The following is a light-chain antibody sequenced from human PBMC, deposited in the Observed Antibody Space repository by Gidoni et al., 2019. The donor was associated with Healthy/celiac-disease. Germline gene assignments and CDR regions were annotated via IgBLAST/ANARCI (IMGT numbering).Light chain of an antibody. Sequence: DIQMTQSPSSLSASVGDRVTITCQASQDISNYLNWYQQKPGKAPKLLIYDASNLETGVPSRCSGSGSGTDFIFTISSLQPEVIATYYCQQYDNLPWTFGQGTKVEIK. CDR3: QQYDNLPWT. J-gene: IGKJ1*01. CDR1: QDISNY. V-gene: IGKV1-33*01. CDR2: DAS.